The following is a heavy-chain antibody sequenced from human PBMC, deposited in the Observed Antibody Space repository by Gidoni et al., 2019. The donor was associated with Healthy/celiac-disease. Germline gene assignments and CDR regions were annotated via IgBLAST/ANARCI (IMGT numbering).Heavy chain of an antibody. CDR2: ISYDGSNK. D-gene: IGHD3-10*01. CDR3: AKDKFGYYGSGSYCFDY. V-gene: IGHV3-30*18. J-gene: IGHJ4*02. CDR1: GLTFSSYG. Sequence: QVQLVESGGGVVQPGRSLRLSCSSSGLTFSSYGLHWVRQAPGKGLEWVAVISYDGSNKYYADSVKGRFTISRDNSKNTLYLQMNSLRAEDTAVYYCAKDKFGYYGSGSYCFDYWGQGTLVTVSS.